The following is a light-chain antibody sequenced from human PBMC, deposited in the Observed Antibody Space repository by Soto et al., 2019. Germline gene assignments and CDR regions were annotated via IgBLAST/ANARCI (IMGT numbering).Light chain of an antibody. CDR3: QQYNSYPLT. CDR1: QSISSW. J-gene: IGKJ4*01. CDR2: KAS. V-gene: IGKV1-5*03. Sequence: DMQMTQSPSTLSASVGDRVTITCRASQSISSWLAWYQQKPGKAPKLLIYKASNLESGVPSRFSGSGSGTEFTLTISSLQPDVFATYYCQQYNSYPLTFGGGTKVEIK.